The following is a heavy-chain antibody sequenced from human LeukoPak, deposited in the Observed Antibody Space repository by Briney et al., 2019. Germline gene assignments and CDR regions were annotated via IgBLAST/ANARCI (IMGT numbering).Heavy chain of an antibody. CDR3: AKDLSWELREYFDY. CDR2: ISGSGGST. CDR1: GFTFSSYA. Sequence: PGGSLRLSCAASGFTFSSYAMSWVRQAPGKGLEWVSAISGSGGSTYYADSVKGRFTISRDNSKNTLYLQKNSLRAEDTAVYYCAKDLSWELREYFDYWGQGTLVTVSS. V-gene: IGHV3-23*01. J-gene: IGHJ4*02. D-gene: IGHD1-26*01.